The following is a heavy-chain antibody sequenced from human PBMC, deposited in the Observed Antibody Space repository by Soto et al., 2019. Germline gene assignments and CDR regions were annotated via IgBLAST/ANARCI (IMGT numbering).Heavy chain of an antibody. J-gene: IGHJ4*02. CDR2: IYTSGST. D-gene: IGHD5-18*01. CDR3: ARGGIQLSYAFDY. CDR1: GTSVSNYD. V-gene: IGHV4-4*07. Sequence: XETLSVPCSVSGTSVSNYDWGWIRQPAGKGLDHIGRIYTSGSTSYNPSLKSRVTMSMDTSQTQIYLNLTSVTAADTAVYYCARGGIQLSYAFDYWGQGILVTVSS.